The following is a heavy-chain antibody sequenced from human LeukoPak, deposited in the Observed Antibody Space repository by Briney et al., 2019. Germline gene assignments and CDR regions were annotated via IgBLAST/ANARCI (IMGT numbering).Heavy chain of an antibody. J-gene: IGHJ3*02. CDR3: ARGGRLDAFDI. CDR1: GFTFSSYA. CDR2: ISYDGSNK. Sequence: PGGSLRLSCAASGFTFSSYAMHWARQAPGKGLEWVAVISYDGSNKYYADSVKGRFTISRDNSKNTLYLQMNSLRAEDTAVYYCARGGRLDAFDIWGQGTMVTVSS. V-gene: IGHV3-30-3*01. D-gene: IGHD2-15*01.